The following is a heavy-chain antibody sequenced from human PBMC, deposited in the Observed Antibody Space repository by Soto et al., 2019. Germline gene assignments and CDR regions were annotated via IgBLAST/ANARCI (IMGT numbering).Heavy chain of an antibody. J-gene: IGHJ3*02. Sequence: PGGSLRLSCAASGFTFSTYAMAWVRQAPGKGLEWVSGISGSGGSTYYADPVKGRFTISRDNSKNTLYLQMNSLRAEDTAVYYSAKDRQYYDSSGPFDIWGQGTMVTVSS. V-gene: IGHV3-23*01. CDR2: ISGSGGST. CDR3: AKDRQYYDSSGPFDI. D-gene: IGHD3-22*01. CDR1: GFTFSTYA.